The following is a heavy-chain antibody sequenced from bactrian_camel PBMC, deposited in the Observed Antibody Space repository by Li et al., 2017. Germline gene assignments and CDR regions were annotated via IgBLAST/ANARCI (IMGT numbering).Heavy chain of an antibody. Sequence: HVQLVESGGGSVQAGGSLKLSCEASGITSGTYWMAWFRQAAGNKREGVAHIIRDGRTGYADSMKGRVTISQDNAKTTLYLQMNSLKPEDTAVYYCAASIPCLPNWDETRTYNYWGQGTQVTVS. D-gene: IGHD8*01. CDR1: GITSGTYW. J-gene: IGHJ4*01. CDR2: HIIRDGRT. V-gene: IGHV3S26*01. CDR3: AASIPCLPNWDETRTYNY.